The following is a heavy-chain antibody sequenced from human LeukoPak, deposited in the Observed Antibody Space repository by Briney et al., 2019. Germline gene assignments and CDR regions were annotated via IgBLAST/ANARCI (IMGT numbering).Heavy chain of an antibody. J-gene: IGHJ4*02. Sequence: GGSLRLSCAASGFIFNDYWMTWVRQAPGKGLEWVANIKKDGSEKYYVDSVKGRFTVSRDNSKNSLYLQMNSLRAEDTAVYYCAREAFVYYDSSGYFFDYWGQGTLVTVSS. CDR3: AREAFVYYDSSGYFFDY. V-gene: IGHV3-7*01. CDR1: GFIFNDYW. CDR2: IKKDGSEK. D-gene: IGHD3-22*01.